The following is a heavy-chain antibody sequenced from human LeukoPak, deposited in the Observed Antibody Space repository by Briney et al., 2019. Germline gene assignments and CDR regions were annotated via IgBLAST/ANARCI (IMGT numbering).Heavy chain of an antibody. D-gene: IGHD6-13*01. Sequence: GGSLRLSCAASGFTVSSNYMSWVRQAPGKGLEWVSDIYSGDGTYYADSVRGRFTISRDNSKNTLYLQMNSLRAEDTAVYYCAKDHSVAAAECWGQGTLVTVSS. CDR1: GFTVSSNY. CDR3: AKDHSVAAAEC. V-gene: IGHV3-53*01. CDR2: IYSGDGT. J-gene: IGHJ4*02.